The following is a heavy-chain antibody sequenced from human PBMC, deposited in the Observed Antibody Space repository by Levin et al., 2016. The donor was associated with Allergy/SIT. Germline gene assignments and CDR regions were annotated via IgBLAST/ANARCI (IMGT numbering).Heavy chain of an antibody. D-gene: IGHD4-23*01. CDR3: ARAFYGGNSPYYYYGMDV. CDR1: GYTFTSYY. CDR2: INPSGGST. J-gene: IGHJ6*02. V-gene: IGHV1-46*01. Sequence: ASVKVSCKASGYTFTSYYMHWVRQAPGQGLEWMGIINPSGGSTSYAQKFQGRVTMTRDTSTSTVYMELSSLRSEDTAVYYCARAFYGGNSPYYYYGMDVWGQGTTVTVSS.